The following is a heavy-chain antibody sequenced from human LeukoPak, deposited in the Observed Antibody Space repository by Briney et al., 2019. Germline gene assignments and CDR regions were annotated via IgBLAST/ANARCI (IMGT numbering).Heavy chain of an antibody. D-gene: IGHD6-19*01. CDR1: GFTFSSYG. V-gene: IGHV3-33*06. J-gene: IGHJ4*02. CDR2: IWYDGSNK. Sequence: GGSLRLSCAASGFTFSSYGMHWVRQAPGKGLEWVAVIWYDGSNKYYADSVKGRFTISRDNSKNTVYLQMNSLRAEDTAVYYCAKRTGYSSGWYYFDYWGQGTLVTVSS. CDR3: AKRTGYSSGWYYFDY.